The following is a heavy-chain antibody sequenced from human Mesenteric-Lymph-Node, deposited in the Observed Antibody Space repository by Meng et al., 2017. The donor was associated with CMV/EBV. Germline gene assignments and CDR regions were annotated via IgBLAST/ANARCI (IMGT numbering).Heavy chain of an antibody. V-gene: IGHV3-74*01. D-gene: IGHD3-10*01. J-gene: IGHJ6*02. CDR1: GFTFSDYW. Sequence: GESLKISCAASGFTFSDYWMFWVRQAPGKGLVWVSRINSDGSSTSYADSVKGRFTISRDNAKNTLYLQMNSLRAEDTAVYYCARVTIAMAAPYGMDVWGQGTTVTVSS. CDR3: ARVTIAMAAPYGMDV. CDR2: INSDGSST.